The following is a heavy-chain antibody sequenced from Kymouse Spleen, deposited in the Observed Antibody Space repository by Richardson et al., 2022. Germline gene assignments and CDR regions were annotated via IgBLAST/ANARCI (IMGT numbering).Heavy chain of an antibody. Sequence: QVQLVESGGGVVQPGRSLRLSCAASGFTFSSYGMHWVRQAPGKGLEWVAVISYDGSNKYYADSVKGRFTISRDNSKNTLYLQMNSLRAEDTAVYYCAKDQSSWNYVADFDYWGQGTLVTVSS. CDR2: ISYDGSNK. J-gene: IGHJ4*02. V-gene: IGHV3-30*18. CDR3: AKDQSSWNYVADFDY. CDR1: GFTFSSYG. D-gene: IGHD1-7*01.